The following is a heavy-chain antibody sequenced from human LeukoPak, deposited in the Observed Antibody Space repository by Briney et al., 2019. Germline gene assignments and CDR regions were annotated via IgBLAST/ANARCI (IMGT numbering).Heavy chain of an antibody. CDR2: INSDGSNT. D-gene: IGHD3-22*01. CDR3: ARFADYYDSSGYYYDY. CDR1: GSTFSSYW. J-gene: IGHJ4*02. Sequence: GGSLRLSCAASGSTFSSYWMHWVRQSPGKGLVWVSRINSDGSNTNYADSVKGRFTMSRDNAKNTLYLQMNSLRAEDTAVYYRARFADYYDSSGYYYDYWGQGTLVTVSS. V-gene: IGHV3-74*01.